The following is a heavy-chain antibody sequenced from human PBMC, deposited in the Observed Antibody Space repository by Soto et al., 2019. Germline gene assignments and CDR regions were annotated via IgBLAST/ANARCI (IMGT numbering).Heavy chain of an antibody. V-gene: IGHV3-33*01. Sequence: QVQLVESGGGVVQPGRSLRLSCAASGFTFSSYGMHWVRQAPGKGLEWVAVIWYDGRNTYYADSVKGRFTISRDNYKNTLYLQRNSLRAEDTAVYYGARTAYYYDSSGYYFDCWGQGTLVTVSS. CDR3: ARTAYYYDSSGYYFDC. CDR1: GFTFSSYG. J-gene: IGHJ4*02. D-gene: IGHD3-22*01. CDR2: IWYDGRNT.